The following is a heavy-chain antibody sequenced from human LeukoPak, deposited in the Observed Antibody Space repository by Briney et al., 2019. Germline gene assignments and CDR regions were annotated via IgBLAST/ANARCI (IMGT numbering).Heavy chain of an antibody. CDR2: IIPIFGTA. V-gene: IGHV1-69*05. D-gene: IGHD4/OR15-4a*01. CDR1: GGTFSSYA. J-gene: IGHJ4*02. Sequence: ASVKVSCKASGGTFSSYAISWVRQAPGQGLEWMGGIIPIFGTANYAQKFQGRVTMTRDMSTSTVYMELSSLRSEDTAVYYCASYGGYVDYWGQGTLVTVSS. CDR3: ASYGGYVDY.